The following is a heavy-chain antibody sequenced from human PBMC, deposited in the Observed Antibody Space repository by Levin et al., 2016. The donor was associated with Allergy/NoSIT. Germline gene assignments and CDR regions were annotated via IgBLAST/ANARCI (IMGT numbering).Heavy chain of an antibody. D-gene: IGHD1-7*01. CDR2: INPNSGGT. Sequence: WVRQAPGQGLEWMGWINPNSGGTNYAQKFQGRVTMTRDTSISTAYMELSRLRSDDTAVYYCATPLGPYNWNYDTIVDAFDIWGQGTMVTVSS. V-gene: IGHV1-2*02. J-gene: IGHJ3*02. CDR3: ATPLGPYNWNYDTIVDAFDI.